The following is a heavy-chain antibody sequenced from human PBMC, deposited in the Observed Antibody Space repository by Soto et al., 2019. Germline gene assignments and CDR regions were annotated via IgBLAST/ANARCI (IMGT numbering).Heavy chain of an antibody. Sequence: GGSLRLSCAGSGFTFSNYAMSWVRQAPGKGLAWVSAISGSGGSTYYADSVKGRFTISRDNSKNTLYLQMNSLRAEDTALYYCAKVPVGATGRFDYWGQGTLVTVS. V-gene: IGHV3-23*01. J-gene: IGHJ4*02. CDR3: AKVPVGATGRFDY. D-gene: IGHD1-26*01. CDR1: GFTFSNYA. CDR2: ISGSGGST.